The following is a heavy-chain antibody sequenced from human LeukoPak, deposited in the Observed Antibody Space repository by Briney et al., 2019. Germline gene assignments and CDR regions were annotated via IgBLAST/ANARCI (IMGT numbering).Heavy chain of an antibody. CDR2: ISGSGGST. CDR3: AKGDSSSSSYYYYYMNV. J-gene: IGHJ6*03. D-gene: IGHD6-13*01. V-gene: IGHV3-23*01. CDR1: GFTFSSYG. Sequence: GGSLRLSCAASGFTFSSYGMSWVRQAPGKGLEWVSAISGSGGSTYYADSVKGRFTISRDNSKNTLYLQMNSLRAEDTAVYYCAKGDSSSSSYYYYYMNVWGKGTTVTISS.